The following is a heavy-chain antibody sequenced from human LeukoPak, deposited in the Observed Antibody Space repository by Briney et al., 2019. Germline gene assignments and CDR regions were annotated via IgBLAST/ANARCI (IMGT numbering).Heavy chain of an antibody. D-gene: IGHD3-22*01. CDR3: ARTASGYYLFDY. Sequence: SETLSLTCTVSGGSIRSGSYYWNWIRQPAGKGLEWIGRMYTSGSTNYNPSLKSRVTISVDTSKNQFSLKLSSVTAADTAVYYCARTASGYYLFDYWGQGTLVTVST. CDR2: MYTSGST. J-gene: IGHJ4*02. CDR1: GGSIRSGSYY. V-gene: IGHV4-61*02.